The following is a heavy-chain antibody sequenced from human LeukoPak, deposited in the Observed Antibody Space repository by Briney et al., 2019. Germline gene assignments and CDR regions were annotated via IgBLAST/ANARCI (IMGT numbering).Heavy chain of an antibody. CDR3: ARSGYYGSGLDY. CDR1: GYTLTELS. CDR2: FDPEDGET. Sequence: ASVKVSCKVSGYTLTELSMHWVRQAPGKGLEWMGGFDPEDGETIYAQKFQGRVTMTEDTSTDTAYMELSSLRSEDTAVYYCARSGYYGSGLDYWGQGTLVTVSS. D-gene: IGHD3-10*01. J-gene: IGHJ4*02. V-gene: IGHV1-24*01.